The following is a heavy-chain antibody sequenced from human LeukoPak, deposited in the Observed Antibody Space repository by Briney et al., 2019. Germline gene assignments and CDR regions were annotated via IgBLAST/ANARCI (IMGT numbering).Heavy chain of an antibody. D-gene: IGHD6-19*01. CDR1: GVSINDYY. Sequence: SETLSLTGSGSGVSINDYYWTWIRQPAGKGLEWIGQIYPSESPKYNPSLESRVTMSVDTSKKQFSVQLTFVTVADTGVYYCARRASSTGWSFDSWGQGTQVTVSS. V-gene: IGHV4-4*07. J-gene: IGHJ4*02. CDR2: IYPSESP. CDR3: ARRASSTGWSFDS.